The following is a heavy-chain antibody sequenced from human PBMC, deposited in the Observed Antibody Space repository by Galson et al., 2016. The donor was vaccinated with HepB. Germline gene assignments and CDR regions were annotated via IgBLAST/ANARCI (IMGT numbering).Heavy chain of an antibody. V-gene: IGHV1-69*13. CDR3: ARDQWGASGYDYLGPLKY. Sequence: SVKVSCKASGDTFNSYAISWVRQAPGQGLEWMGGIIPVFVTPSNAQKFQGRVTITADESARTVYMELSSLTSEDTAIYYCARDQWGASGYDYLGPLKYWGQGTLVTVSS. J-gene: IGHJ4*02. CDR2: IIPVFVTP. CDR1: GDTFNSYA. D-gene: IGHD5-12*01.